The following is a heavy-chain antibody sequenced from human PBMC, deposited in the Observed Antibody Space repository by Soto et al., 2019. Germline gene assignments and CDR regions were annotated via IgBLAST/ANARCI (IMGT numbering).Heavy chain of an antibody. V-gene: IGHV1-18*01. CDR3: ARLYCSGGSCYSGDDY. CDR1: GYTFTSYG. Sequence: QVQLVQSGAEVKKPGASVKVSCKASGYTFTSYGISWVRQAPGQGLEWMGWISAYNGNTNYAQKLQGRVTMTTDTPTXXAYMELRSLRSDDTAVYYCARLYCSGGSCYSGDDYWGQGTLVTVSS. J-gene: IGHJ4*02. D-gene: IGHD2-15*01. CDR2: ISAYNGNT.